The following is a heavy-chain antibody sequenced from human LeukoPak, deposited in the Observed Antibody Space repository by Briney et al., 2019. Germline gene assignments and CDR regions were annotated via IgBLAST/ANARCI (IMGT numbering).Heavy chain of an antibody. CDR1: GYTFTSYG. Sequence: ASVKVSCKASGYTFTSYGISWVRQAPGRGLEWMGWISAYNGNTNYAQKLQGRVTMTTDTSTSTAYMELRSLRSDDTAVYYCARIPGVVPAAIPIENWFDPWGQGTLVTVSS. V-gene: IGHV1-18*01. CDR2: ISAYNGNT. D-gene: IGHD2-2*01. J-gene: IGHJ5*02. CDR3: ARIPGVVPAAIPIENWFDP.